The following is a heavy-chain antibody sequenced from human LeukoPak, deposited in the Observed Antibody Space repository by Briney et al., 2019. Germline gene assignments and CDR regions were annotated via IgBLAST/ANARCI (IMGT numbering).Heavy chain of an antibody. D-gene: IGHD3-10*01. CDR2: IYYSGST. V-gene: IGHV4-59*08. J-gene: IGHJ3*02. CDR1: GSSISSYY. CDR3: ARVYGSGSYDAFDI. Sequence: PSETLSLTCTVSGSSISSYYWSWIRQPPGKGLEWIGYIYYSGSTNYNPSLKSRVTISVDTSKNQFSLKLSSVTAADTAVYYCARVYGSGSYDAFDIWGQGTMVTVSS.